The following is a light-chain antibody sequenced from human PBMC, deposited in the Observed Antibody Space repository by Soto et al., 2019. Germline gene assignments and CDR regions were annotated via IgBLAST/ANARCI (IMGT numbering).Light chain of an antibody. CDR2: EVS. J-gene: IGLJ2*01. CDR3: SSYTSSSTSPSV. V-gene: IGLV2-14*01. CDR1: SSDVGGYNY. Sequence: QSVLTQPASVSGSPGQSITISCTGTSSDVGGYNYVSWYQQHPGKAPKLMIYEVSNRPSGVSNRFSGSKSGNTASLTISGLQAEDEADYYCSSYTSSSTSPSVFGGGTKLTVL.